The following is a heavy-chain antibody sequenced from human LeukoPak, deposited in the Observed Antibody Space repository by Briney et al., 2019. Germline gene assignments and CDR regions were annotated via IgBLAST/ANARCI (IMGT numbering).Heavy chain of an antibody. Sequence: SVKVSCKASGGTFSSYAISWVRQAPGQGLEWMGGIIPIFGTANYAQKFQGRVTIAADKSTSTAYMELSSLRSEDTAVYYCARDNPEGFGELLEWGQGTLVTVSS. V-gene: IGHV1-69*06. CDR2: IIPIFGTA. CDR3: ARDNPEGFGELLE. CDR1: GGTFSSYA. D-gene: IGHD3-10*01. J-gene: IGHJ4*02.